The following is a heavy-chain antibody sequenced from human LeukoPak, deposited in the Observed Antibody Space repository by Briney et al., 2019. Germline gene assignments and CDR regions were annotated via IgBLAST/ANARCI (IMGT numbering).Heavy chain of an antibody. J-gene: IGHJ3*02. CDR2: ISSSSSTI. V-gene: IGHV3-48*01. CDR3: ASPYYYDSSGYGDLGAFDI. CDR1: GFTFSSYS. Sequence: GGSLRLSCAASGFTFSSYSMNWVRQAPGKGLEWVSYISSSSSTIYYTDSVKGRFTISRDNAKNSLYLQMNSLRAEDTAVYYCASPYYYDSSGYGDLGAFDIWAKGQWSPSLQ. D-gene: IGHD3-22*01.